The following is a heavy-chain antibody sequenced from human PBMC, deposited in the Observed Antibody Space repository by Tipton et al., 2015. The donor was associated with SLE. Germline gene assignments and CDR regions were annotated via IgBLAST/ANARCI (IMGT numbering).Heavy chain of an antibody. CDR1: GFTFSNYG. Sequence: SLRLSCAASGFTFSNYGMHWVRQAPGEGLEWVAVIWYDGSNKYYADSVKGRFTISRDNSKNTLYLQMNSLRAEDTAVYYCARDTLGYCTGGVCFIFDYWGQGTLVTVSS. CDR3: ARDTLGYCTGGVCFIFDY. J-gene: IGHJ4*02. D-gene: IGHD2-8*02. V-gene: IGHV3-33*01. CDR2: IWYDGSNK.